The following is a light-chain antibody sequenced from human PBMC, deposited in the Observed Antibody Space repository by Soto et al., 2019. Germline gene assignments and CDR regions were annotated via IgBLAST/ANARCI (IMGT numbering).Light chain of an antibody. CDR3: AAWDENLNAV. Sequence: QSVLTQPPLASGTPGQRVTISCSGSSSNIGSNTVNWYQQLPGTAPKLLIYSNNQRPSGVPDRFSGSKSGTSACLAISGLESEDEADYYCAAWDENLNAVFGGGTKLTVL. J-gene: IGLJ2*01. CDR2: SNN. V-gene: IGLV1-44*01. CDR1: SSNIGSNT.